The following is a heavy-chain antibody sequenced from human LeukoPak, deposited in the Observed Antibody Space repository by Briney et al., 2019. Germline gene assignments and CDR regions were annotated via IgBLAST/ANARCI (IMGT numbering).Heavy chain of an antibody. J-gene: IGHJ6*03. V-gene: IGHV1-8*03. D-gene: IGHD4-17*01. CDR3: ARSDGDRDYYYYYMDV. CDR2: MNPNSGNT. CDR1: GYTFTSYD. Sequence: GASVKVSCKASGYTFTSYDINWVRQATGQGLEWMGWMNPNSGNTGYAQKFQGRVTITRNTSISTAYMELSSLRSEDTAVYYCARSDGDRDYYYYYMDVWGQGTLVTVSS.